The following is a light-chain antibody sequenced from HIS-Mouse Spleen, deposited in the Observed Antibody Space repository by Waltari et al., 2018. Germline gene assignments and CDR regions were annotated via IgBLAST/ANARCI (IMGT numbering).Light chain of an antibody. Sequence: SYELTXPPSVSVSPGQXARXXXXXXALPKXXAXXYQQKSGQAPVMVIYEDSXPXSGXXEGLSGSSSGKXATLTISGAQVEDEADYYCYSTDSSGNHRVFGGGTKLTVX. V-gene: IGLV3-10*01. CDR3: YSTDSSGNHRV. CDR2: EDS. J-gene: IGLJ2*01. CDR1: ALPKXX.